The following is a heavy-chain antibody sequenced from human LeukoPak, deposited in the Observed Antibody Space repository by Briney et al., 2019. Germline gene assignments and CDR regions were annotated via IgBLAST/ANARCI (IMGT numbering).Heavy chain of an antibody. CDR1: GIIFNNVW. CDR2: IKSESDGGTT. Sequence: PGGSLRLSCAASGIIFNNVWMNWVRQAPGKGLEWVARIKSESDGGTTDYAAPVKGRFTISRDDSKNTLYLQMNSLKTDDTALYYCTIRRVDTGVVTGDFWGQGTLVTVSS. J-gene: IGHJ4*02. D-gene: IGHD2-21*02. V-gene: IGHV3-15*07. CDR3: TIRRVDTGVVTGDF.